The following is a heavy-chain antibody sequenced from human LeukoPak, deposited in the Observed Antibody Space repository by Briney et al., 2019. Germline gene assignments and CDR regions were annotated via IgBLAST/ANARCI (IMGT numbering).Heavy chain of an antibody. CDR3: AKDDSHGYHFFDS. V-gene: IGHV3-21*01. D-gene: IGHD3-22*01. CDR2: ISGSGEFI. CDR1: GFTFSSYR. J-gene: IGHJ4*02. Sequence: GGSLRLSCAASGFTFSSYRMNWIRQAPGKGLGWVSSISGSGEFILYADSLKGRFTISRDNGKNSLYLQMNSLRPEDTAVYYCAKDDSHGYHFFDSWGQGTLVTVSS.